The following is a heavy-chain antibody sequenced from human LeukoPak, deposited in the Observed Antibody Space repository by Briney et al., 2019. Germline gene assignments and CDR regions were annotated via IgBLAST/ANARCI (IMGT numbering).Heavy chain of an antibody. V-gene: IGHV1-46*01. D-gene: IGHD6-19*01. CDR2: INPSGGST. CDR3: ARDQAYSSGWLKSAYYYYGMDV. CDR1: GYTFTSYY. Sequence: GASVKVSCKASGYTFTSYYMHWVRQAPGQGLEWMGIINPSGGSTSYAQKFQGRVTMTRDTSTSTVYVELSSLSSEDTAVYYCARDQAYSSGWLKSAYYYYGMDVWGQGTTVTVSS. J-gene: IGHJ6*02.